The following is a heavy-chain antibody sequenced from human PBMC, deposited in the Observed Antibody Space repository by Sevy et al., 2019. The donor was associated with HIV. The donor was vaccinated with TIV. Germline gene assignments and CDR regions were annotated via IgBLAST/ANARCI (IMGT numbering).Heavy chain of an antibody. CDR3: ARGAERQWLVHFDS. Sequence: SETVSLTCSFSGDSISRYYWSWIRQPPGKGLEYIGYVYYNGNSNYSPSLKSRVSISIDTSKSQFSLKLTSVTAADTAVYYCARGAERQWLVHFDSWGQGAQVTVSS. CDR1: GDSISRYY. V-gene: IGHV4-59*01. J-gene: IGHJ4*02. D-gene: IGHD1-1*01. CDR2: VYYNGNS.